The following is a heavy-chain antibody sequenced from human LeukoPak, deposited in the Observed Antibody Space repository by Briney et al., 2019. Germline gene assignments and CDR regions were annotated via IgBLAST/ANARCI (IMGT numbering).Heavy chain of an antibody. V-gene: IGHV1-2*02. CDR2: INPNSGGT. Sequence: ASVKVSCKASGYTFTGYYLHRVRQAPGQGLEWMGWINPNSGGTHYAQKFQGRVIMTRDTSISTAYMELSRMRSDDTAVYYCARDRVGNYLDYWGQGTLVTVSS. CDR1: GYTFTGYY. J-gene: IGHJ4*02. CDR3: ARDRVGNYLDY. D-gene: IGHD4-11*01.